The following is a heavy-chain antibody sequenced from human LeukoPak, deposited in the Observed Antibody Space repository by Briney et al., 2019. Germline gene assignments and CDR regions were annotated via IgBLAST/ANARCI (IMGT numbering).Heavy chain of an antibody. CDR1: GGTFTSYA. Sequence: SVKVSCKASGGTFTSYAISWVRQAPGQGLEWMGRIIPILGIANYAQKFQGRVTITTDKSTSTAYMELSSLRSQDTAVYYCARDVDTASFDYSGQGTLVTVSS. J-gene: IGHJ4*02. V-gene: IGHV1-69*04. CDR2: IIPILGIA. D-gene: IGHD5-18*01. CDR3: ARDVDTASFDY.